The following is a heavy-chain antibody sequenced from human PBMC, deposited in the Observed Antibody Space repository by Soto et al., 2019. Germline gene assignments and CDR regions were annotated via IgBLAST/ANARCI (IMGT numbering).Heavy chain of an antibody. CDR2: INAGNGNT. V-gene: IGHV1-3*01. D-gene: IGHD2-2*02. J-gene: IGHJ4*02. CDR3: ARSLQIVPAAIAY. Sequence: SVKVSCKASGYTFTSYAMHWVRQAPGQRLEWMGWINAGNGNTKYSQKFQGRVTITRDTSASTAYMELSSLRSEDTAVYYCARSLQIVPAAIAYWGQGTLVTVSS. CDR1: GYTFTSYA.